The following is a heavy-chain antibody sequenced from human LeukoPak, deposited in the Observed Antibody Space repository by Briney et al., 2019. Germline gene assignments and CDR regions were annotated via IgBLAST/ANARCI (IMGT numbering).Heavy chain of an antibody. Sequence: SETPSLTCAVYGGSFSGYYWSWIRQPPGKGLEWIGEINHSGSTNYNPSLKSRVTISVDTSKNQFSLKLSSVTAADTAVYYCARLMTTVTTFDAFDIWGQGTMVTVSS. J-gene: IGHJ3*02. V-gene: IGHV4-34*01. D-gene: IGHD4-17*01. CDR2: INHSGST. CDR3: ARLMTTVTTFDAFDI. CDR1: GGSFSGYY.